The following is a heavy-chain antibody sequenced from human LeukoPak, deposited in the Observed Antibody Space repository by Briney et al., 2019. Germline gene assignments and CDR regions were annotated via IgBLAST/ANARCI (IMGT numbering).Heavy chain of an antibody. CDR3: ARGGDYYGSGTYYAFDP. CDR1: GGSISTYY. Sequence: SETLSLTCTVSGGSISTYYWSRIRQPPGKGLEWIGYIYYSGGTNYNPSLKSRVSISVDTSKNQFSLRLSSVTAADTAVYYCARGGDYYGSGTYYAFDPWGQGTLVTVSS. D-gene: IGHD3-10*01. CDR2: IYYSGGT. J-gene: IGHJ5*02. V-gene: IGHV4-59*01.